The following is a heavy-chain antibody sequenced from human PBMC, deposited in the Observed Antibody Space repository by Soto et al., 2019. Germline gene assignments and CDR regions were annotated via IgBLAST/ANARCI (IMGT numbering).Heavy chain of an antibody. CDR2: INWNGAYS. CDR1: GFKFDDYA. CDR3: ARVHSSGWYVEPYDA. J-gene: IGHJ3*01. Sequence: EVQLVESGGNLARPGESLRLSCAASGFKFDDYAFHWVRQAPGKGPEWVSGINWNGAYSGYADSVKGRFTISRDNAGNSVYLQMDTLRPEDTALYYWARVHSSGWYVEPYDAWGQGTMVTVSS. V-gene: IGHV3-9*01. D-gene: IGHD6-19*01.